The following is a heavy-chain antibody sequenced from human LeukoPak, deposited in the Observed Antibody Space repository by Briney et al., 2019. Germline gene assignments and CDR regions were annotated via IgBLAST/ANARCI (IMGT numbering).Heavy chain of an antibody. Sequence: SETLSLTRAVSGGSISSGGYSWSWIRQPPGKGLEWIGYIYHSGSTYYNPSLKSRVTISVDRSKNQFSLKLSSVTAADTAVYYCARERTGTVDYWGQGTLVTVSS. J-gene: IGHJ4*02. CDR2: IYHSGST. D-gene: IGHD1-1*01. CDR1: GGSISSGGYS. CDR3: ARERTGTVDY. V-gene: IGHV4-30-2*01.